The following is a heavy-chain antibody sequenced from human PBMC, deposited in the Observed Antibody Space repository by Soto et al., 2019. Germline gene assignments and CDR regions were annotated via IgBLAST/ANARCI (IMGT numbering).Heavy chain of an antibody. CDR1: GGSFSTYT. D-gene: IGHD5-12*01. J-gene: IGHJ4*02. V-gene: IGHV1-69*17. CDR2: IIPMFGII. Sequence: QGLLVQSGAEVKKPGSSVKVSCKVSGGSFSTYTLTWVRQAHGQGLEWMGGIIPMFGIINYAQKFQGRVTITADRSTTTAYMELISLRSDDTAVYYCAILTPITGVYWGQGAQVTVSS. CDR3: AILTPITGVY.